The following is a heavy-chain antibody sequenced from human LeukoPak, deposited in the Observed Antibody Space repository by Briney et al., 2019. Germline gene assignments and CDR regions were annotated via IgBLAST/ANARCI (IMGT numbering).Heavy chain of an antibody. V-gene: IGHV3-23*01. Sequence: PGGSLRLSCAASGFTFSSYAMSWVRQAPGKGLEWVSAISGSGGSTYYADSVKGRFTISRDNSKNTLYLQMNSLRAEDTAVYYCAKDVGIVGATTSSYDYWGQGTLATVSS. CDR3: AKDVGIVGATTSSYDY. CDR1: GFTFSSYA. CDR2: ISGSGGST. J-gene: IGHJ4*02. D-gene: IGHD1-26*01.